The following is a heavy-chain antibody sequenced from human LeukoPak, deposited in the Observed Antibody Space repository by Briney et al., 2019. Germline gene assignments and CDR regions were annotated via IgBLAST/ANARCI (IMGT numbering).Heavy chain of an antibody. CDR1: GGSVSSYY. Sequence: SETLSLTCTVSGGSVSSYYWSWIRQPAGQGLEWIGRTYTSGITNYNPSLKSRVTMSVDTSKNQFSLKLSSVTAADTAVYYCARDKGYYFYMDVWGKGTPVTVSS. J-gene: IGHJ6*03. V-gene: IGHV4-4*07. CDR3: ARDKGYYFYMDV. CDR2: TYTSGIT.